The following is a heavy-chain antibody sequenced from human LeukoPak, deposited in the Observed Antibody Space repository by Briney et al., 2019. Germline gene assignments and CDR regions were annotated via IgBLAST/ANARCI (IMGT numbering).Heavy chain of an antibody. V-gene: IGHV3-74*01. CDR1: GFTFSSYW. CDR3: AREYVSGSYSDY. CDR2: INSDGSST. D-gene: IGHD3-10*01. Sequence: PGGSLRLSCAASGFTFSSYWMHWVRQAPGKGLVWVSRINSDGSSTSYADSVKGRFTISRDNTKNTLYLQMNSLRAEDTAVYYCAREYVSGSYSDYWGQGTMVTVSS. J-gene: IGHJ4*02.